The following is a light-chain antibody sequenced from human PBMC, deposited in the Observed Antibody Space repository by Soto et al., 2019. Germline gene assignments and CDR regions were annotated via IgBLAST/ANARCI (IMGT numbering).Light chain of an antibody. CDR2: DAC. Sequence: EIVLTQSPATLSLSPGERATLSCRASQSVSSYLAWYQQKPGQAPRLLIYDACNRATGIPARFSGSGSGTDFTLTISSLEPEDFAVYYCQQRSNQITFGQGTRLEIK. CDR3: QQRSNQIT. J-gene: IGKJ5*01. CDR1: QSVSSY. V-gene: IGKV3-11*01.